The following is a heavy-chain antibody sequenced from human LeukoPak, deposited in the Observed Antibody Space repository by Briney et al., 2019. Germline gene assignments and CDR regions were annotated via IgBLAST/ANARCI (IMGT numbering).Heavy chain of an antibody. CDR2: INPSGGST. CDR3: ARDQSSTGYYYVVLDY. CDR1: GYTFTSYY. V-gene: IGHV1-46*01. D-gene: IGHD3-22*01. Sequence: ASVKVSCKASGYTFTSYYMHWVRQAPGQGLEWMGIINPSGGSTSYAQKFQGRVTMTRDMSTSTVYMELSSLRSEDTAVYYCARDQSSTGYYYVVLDYWGQGTLVTVSS. J-gene: IGHJ4*02.